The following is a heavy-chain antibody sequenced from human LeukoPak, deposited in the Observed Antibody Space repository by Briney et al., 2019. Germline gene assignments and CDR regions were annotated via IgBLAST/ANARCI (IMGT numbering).Heavy chain of an antibody. D-gene: IGHD2-21*02. Sequence: SQTLSLTCAVSGGSISRGGYSWSWIRQPPGKGLEWIGYIYHSGNTYYSPSLKSRVTISVDRSKNQFSLKLSSVTAADTAVYYCARLPKYCGGDCYPDAFDIWGQGTMVTVSS. CDR2: IYHSGNT. CDR1: GGSISRGGYS. V-gene: IGHV4-30-2*01. J-gene: IGHJ3*02. CDR3: ARLPKYCGGDCYPDAFDI.